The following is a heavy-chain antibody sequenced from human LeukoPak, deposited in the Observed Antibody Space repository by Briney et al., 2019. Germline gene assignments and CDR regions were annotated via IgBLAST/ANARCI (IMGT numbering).Heavy chain of an antibody. CDR1: GYTFTSYG. Sequence: GASVKVSCKASGYTFTSYGISWVRQAPGQGLEWMGWISAYNGNTNYAQKLQGRVTMTTDTSTSTAYMELSSLRSEDTAVYYCARGLTMVRGVISPPGYWGQGTLVTVSS. CDR2: ISAYNGNT. V-gene: IGHV1-18*01. CDR3: ARGLTMVRGVISPPGY. J-gene: IGHJ4*02. D-gene: IGHD3-10*01.